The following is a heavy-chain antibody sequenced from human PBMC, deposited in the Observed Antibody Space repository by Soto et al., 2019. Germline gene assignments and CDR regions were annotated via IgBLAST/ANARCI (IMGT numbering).Heavy chain of an antibody. Sequence: PGESLKISCKGSGYSFTSYWIGWVRQMPGKGLEWMGIIYPGDSDTRYSPSFQGQVTISADKSISTAYLQWSSLKASDTAMYYCARCVVHSYYYYYGMDVWGQGTTVTVSS. D-gene: IGHD1-1*01. CDR1: GYSFTSYW. V-gene: IGHV5-51*01. CDR2: IYPGDSDT. J-gene: IGHJ6*02. CDR3: ARCVVHSYYYYYGMDV.